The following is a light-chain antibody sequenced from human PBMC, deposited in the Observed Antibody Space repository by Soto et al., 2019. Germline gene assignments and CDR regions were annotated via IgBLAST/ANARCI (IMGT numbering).Light chain of an antibody. CDR1: QSVSSH. J-gene: IGKJ4*01. Sequence: IVLTQSPATLSSFPGDRVTLSCRASQSVSSHLAWYQQNPGQAPRLLIYGASTRATGIPARFSGSGSSTEFTLTISSLQSEDFAVYYCQQYHDWPLTFGGGTKVDIK. CDR2: GAS. V-gene: IGKV3-15*01. CDR3: QQYHDWPLT.